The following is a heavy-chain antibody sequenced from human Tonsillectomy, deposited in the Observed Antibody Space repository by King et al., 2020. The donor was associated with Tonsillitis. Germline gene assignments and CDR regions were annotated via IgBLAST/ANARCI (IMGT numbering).Heavy chain of an antibody. CDR1: GGSISSGGYY. CDR3: ARVHQAFHPVIDY. CDR2: IYYSGST. V-gene: IGHV4-31*03. J-gene: IGHJ4*02. Sequence: QLQESGPGLVKPSQTLSLTCTVSGGSISSGGYYWSWIRQPPGKGLEWIGYIYYSGSTYYNPSLQSRITISVDTSKNQFSLKVSPVTSADTAVYHCARVHQAFHPVIDYWGQGTLVTVSS.